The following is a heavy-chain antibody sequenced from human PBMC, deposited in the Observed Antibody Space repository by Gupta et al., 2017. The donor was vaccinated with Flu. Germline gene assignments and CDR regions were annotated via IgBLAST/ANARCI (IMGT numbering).Heavy chain of an antibody. J-gene: IGHJ2*01. CDR2: ISTTSDIR. D-gene: IGHD2-21*02. CDR3: TTGGTAFPH. V-gene: IGHV3-23*05. Sequence: VELSDSGGGLVKPGGSLRISFIAYGFNFSAYAMSWVRQAPGKAPEWVSVISTTSDIRFYAASVKGRFTMSRDNSRGSLYLQMTGLGSEDTATYFCTTGGTAFPHWGRGSPVIVSS. CDR1: GFNFSAYA.